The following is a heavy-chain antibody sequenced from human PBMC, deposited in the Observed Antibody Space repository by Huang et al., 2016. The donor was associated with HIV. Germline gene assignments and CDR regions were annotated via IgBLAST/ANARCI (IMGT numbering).Heavy chain of an antibody. CDR1: GGSIRSSDYH. J-gene: IGHJ6*03. CDR2: LYAKGST. CDR3: ARHREGPVAYYSGWGSHLNYMDG. V-gene: IGHV4-39*01. D-gene: IGHD3-10*01. Sequence: QLLLQESGPGLVKPSEALALTCAVSGGSIRSSDYHWGWIRQPPGKGLECLGSLYAKGSTPSSPSLKSRVTIAVDTFKNLFFLNLTSMTAADTAVYYGARHREGPVAYYSGWGSHLNYMDGWGRGRTVVVSS.